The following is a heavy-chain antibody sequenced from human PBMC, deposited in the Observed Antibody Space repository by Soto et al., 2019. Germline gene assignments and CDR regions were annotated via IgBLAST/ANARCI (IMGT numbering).Heavy chain of an antibody. CDR1: GFTFSSYS. CDR2: ISSSSSYI. J-gene: IGHJ6*02. CDR3: ARDLGIAAAGLDYYGMDV. Sequence: GGSLRLSCAASGFTFSSYSMNWVRQAPGKGLEWVSSISSSSSYIYYADSVKGRFTISRDNAKNSPYLQMNSLRAEDTAVYYCARDLGIAAAGLDYYGMDVWGQGTTVTVSS. V-gene: IGHV3-21*04. D-gene: IGHD6-13*01.